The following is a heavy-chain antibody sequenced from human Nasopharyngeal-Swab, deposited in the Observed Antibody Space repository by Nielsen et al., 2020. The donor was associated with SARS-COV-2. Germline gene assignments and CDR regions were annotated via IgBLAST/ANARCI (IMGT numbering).Heavy chain of an antibody. D-gene: IGHD2-21*02. CDR3: ARGPLADCGGDCSNPYYFDY. CDR1: GYTFTSYG. J-gene: IGHJ4*02. Sequence: ASVKVSCKASGYTFTSYGISWVRQAPGQGLEWMGIINPSGGSTSYAQKFQGRVTMTRDTSTSTVYMELSSLRSEDTAVYYCARGPLADCGGDCSNPYYFDYWGQGTLVTVSS. CDR2: INPSGGST. V-gene: IGHV1-46*01.